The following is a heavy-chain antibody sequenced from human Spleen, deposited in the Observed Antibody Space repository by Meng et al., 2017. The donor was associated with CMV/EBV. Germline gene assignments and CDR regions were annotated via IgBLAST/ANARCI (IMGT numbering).Heavy chain of an antibody. Sequence: GESLKISCAASGFTFSSYAMHWVRQAPGKGLEWVAFIRNDGSHTYYADSMKGRLTISRDNSKNTLSLEVNSLIPEDTAVYYCAKDRRPGLLGILIIVDQWGPGTLVTVSS. CDR3: AKDRRPGLLGILIIVDQ. CDR1: GFTFSSYA. J-gene: IGHJ5*02. CDR2: IRNDGSHT. V-gene: IGHV3-30*02. D-gene: IGHD1-1*01.